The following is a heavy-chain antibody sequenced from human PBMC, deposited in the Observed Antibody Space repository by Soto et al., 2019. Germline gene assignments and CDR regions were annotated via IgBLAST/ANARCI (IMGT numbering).Heavy chain of an antibody. CDR1: GFTVSSNY. J-gene: IGHJ4*02. CDR3: ARDLGDGYSEEIDY. CDR2: IYSGGST. V-gene: IGHV3-66*01. D-gene: IGHD5-18*01. Sequence: EVQLVESGGGLVQPGGSLRLSCAASGFTVSSNYMSWVRQAPGKGLEWVSVIYSGGSTYYADSVKGRFTISRDNSKNPLYLQMNSLRAEETAVYYCARDLGDGYSEEIDYWGQGTLVTVS.